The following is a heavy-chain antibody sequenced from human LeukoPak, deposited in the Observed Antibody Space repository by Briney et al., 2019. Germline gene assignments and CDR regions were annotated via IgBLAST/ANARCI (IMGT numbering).Heavy chain of an antibody. Sequence: GGSLRLSCAASGFTFSSYEMNWVRQAPGKGLEWVSYISSSGSTIYYADSVKGRFTISRDNAKNSLYLQMNSLRAEDTAVYYCAKRITVVARDAFDIWGQGTMVTVSS. V-gene: IGHV3-48*03. CDR1: GFTFSSYE. J-gene: IGHJ3*02. CDR2: ISSSGSTI. CDR3: AKRITVVARDAFDI. D-gene: IGHD6-19*01.